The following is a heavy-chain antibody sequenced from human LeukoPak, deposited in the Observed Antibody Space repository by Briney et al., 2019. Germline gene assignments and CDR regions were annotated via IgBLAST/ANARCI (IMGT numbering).Heavy chain of an antibody. V-gene: IGHV4-39*01. CDR2: IYYSGST. Sequence: PSETLSLTCTVSGGSISSSSYYWGWIRQPPGKGLEWIGSIYYSGSTYYNPSLKSRVTISVDTSKNQFSLKLSSVTAADTAVYYCARHLEAVAGIRGGIDYWGQGTLVTVSS. CDR3: ARHLEAVAGIRGGIDY. J-gene: IGHJ4*02. CDR1: GGSISSSSYY. D-gene: IGHD6-19*01.